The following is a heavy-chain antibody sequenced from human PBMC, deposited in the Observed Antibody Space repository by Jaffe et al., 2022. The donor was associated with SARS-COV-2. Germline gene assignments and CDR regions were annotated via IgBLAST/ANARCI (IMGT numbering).Heavy chain of an antibody. V-gene: IGHV1-46*04. CDR1: GYTFTSYY. CDR3: ARAVVGAALDY. Sequence: QVQLVQSGAEVKKPGASVKVSCKASGYTFTSYYMHWVRQAPGQGLEWMGIINPSGGSTSYAQKLQGRVTMTRDTSTSTVYMELSSLRSEDTAVYYCARAVVGAALDYWGQGTLVTVSS. J-gene: IGHJ4*02. CDR2: INPSGGST. D-gene: IGHD1-26*01.